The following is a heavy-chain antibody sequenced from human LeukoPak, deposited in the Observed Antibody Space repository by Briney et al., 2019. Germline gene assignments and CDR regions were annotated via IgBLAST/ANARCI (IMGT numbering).Heavy chain of an antibody. CDR2: ISSSSSTM. Sequence: GGSLRLSCAASGFTFSSYSMNWVRQAPGKGLEWVSYISSSSSTMYYADSVKGRFTISRDNAKNSLYLQMNSLRVEDTAVYYCAREHTIAATGTHWFDPWGQGTLVTVSS. CDR3: AREHTIAATGTHWFDP. CDR1: GFTFSSYS. J-gene: IGHJ5*02. D-gene: IGHD6-13*01. V-gene: IGHV3-48*04.